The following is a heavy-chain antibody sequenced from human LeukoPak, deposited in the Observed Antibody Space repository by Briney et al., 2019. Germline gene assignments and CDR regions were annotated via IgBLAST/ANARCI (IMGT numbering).Heavy chain of an antibody. V-gene: IGHV1-8*01. Sequence: VSLKVSCKASGYTFTNDDISWVRQATGQGLEWIGKMNPNSGNTGYAQKFQGRVTMTRSTSVSTVHMELNSLTSEDTAVYFCARSASGTGYTAWGQGTLVTVSS. D-gene: IGHD3-9*01. CDR2: MNPNSGNT. CDR1: GYTFTNDD. CDR3: ARSASGTGYTA. J-gene: IGHJ4*02.